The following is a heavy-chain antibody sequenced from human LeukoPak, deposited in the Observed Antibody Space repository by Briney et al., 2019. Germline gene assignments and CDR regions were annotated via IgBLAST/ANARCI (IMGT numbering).Heavy chain of an antibody. J-gene: IGHJ4*02. CDR1: GYTFTSYD. D-gene: IGHD2-2*01. Sequence: ASVKVSCKASGYTFTSYDINWVRQATGQGLEWMGWMNPNSGNTGYAQKFEGRVTITRNTSISTAYMELSSLRSEDTAVYYCARGPVVVPAAEFDYWGQGTLVTVSS. CDR2: MNPNSGNT. CDR3: ARGPVVVPAAEFDY. V-gene: IGHV1-8*03.